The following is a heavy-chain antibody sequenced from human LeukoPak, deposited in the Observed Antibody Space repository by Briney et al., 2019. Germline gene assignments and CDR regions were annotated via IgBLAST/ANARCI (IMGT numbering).Heavy chain of an antibody. V-gene: IGHV1-46*01. CDR2: IIPIFGTA. Sequence: ASVKVSCKASGYTFTGYYMHWVRQAPGQGLEWMGGIIPIFGTANYAQKFQGRVTMTRDTSTSTVYMELSSLRSEDTAVYYCARDGSLYGGNSFFDYWGQGTLVTVSS. CDR1: GYTFTGYY. D-gene: IGHD4-23*01. J-gene: IGHJ4*02. CDR3: ARDGSLYGGNSFFDY.